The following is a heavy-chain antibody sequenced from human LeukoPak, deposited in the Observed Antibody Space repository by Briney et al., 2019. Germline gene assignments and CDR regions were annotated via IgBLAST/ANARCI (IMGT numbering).Heavy chain of an antibody. CDR2: IKSKADGGTT. CDR3: TTEHRYYYDSSGYYAFDY. V-gene: IGHV3-15*01. CDR1: GFTFNNAW. Sequence: GGSLRLSCAASGFTFNNAWMSWVRQAPGKGLEWVGRIKSKADGGTTDYAASVNGRFTISRDDSKNTLYLQMNSLKTEDTAVYYCTTEHRYYYDSSGYYAFDYWGQGTLVTVSS. J-gene: IGHJ4*02. D-gene: IGHD3-22*01.